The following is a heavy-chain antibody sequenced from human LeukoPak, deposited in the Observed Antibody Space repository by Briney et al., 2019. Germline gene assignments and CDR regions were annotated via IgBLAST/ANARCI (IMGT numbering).Heavy chain of an antibody. CDR1: GFTFSSFG. J-gene: IGHJ4*02. CDR3: APRVVVITAPFDY. Sequence: GGSLRLYCAVSGFTFSSFGMHWVRQVPGKGVEWVAFIWYDGTDKYYADSVKGRFTISRDNSKNTLYLQMNSLRPEDTAVYYCAPRVVVITAPFDYWGQGTLVTVSS. D-gene: IGHD2-21*01. V-gene: IGHV3-30*02. CDR2: IWYDGTDK.